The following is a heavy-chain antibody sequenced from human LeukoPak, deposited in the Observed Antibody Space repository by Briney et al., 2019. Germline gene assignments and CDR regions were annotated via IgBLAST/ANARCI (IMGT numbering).Heavy chain of an antibody. Sequence: GGSLRLSCAASGFTFSGSAMHWVRQASGKGLEWVGRIRSKANSYATAYAASVKGRFTISRDDSKNTAYLQMNSLKTEDTAVYYCTRGSYDWFDPWGQGTLVTVSS. CDR2: IRSKANSYAT. V-gene: IGHV3-73*01. CDR1: GFTFSGSA. D-gene: IGHD1-26*01. CDR3: TRGSYDWFDP. J-gene: IGHJ5*02.